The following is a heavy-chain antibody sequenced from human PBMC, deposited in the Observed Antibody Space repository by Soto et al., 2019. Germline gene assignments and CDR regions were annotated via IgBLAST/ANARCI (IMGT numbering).Heavy chain of an antibody. J-gene: IGHJ3*02. CDR2: ISYDGSNK. D-gene: IGHD3-22*01. V-gene: IGHV3-30*18. CDR1: GFTFSSYG. Sequence: GGSLRLSCAASGFTFSSYGMHWVRQAPGKGLEWVAVISYDGSNKYYADSVKGRFTISRDNSKNTLYLQMNSLRAEDTAVYYCAKGPRIHITMIVVVGDAFDIWGQGTMVTV. CDR3: AKGPRIHITMIVVVGDAFDI.